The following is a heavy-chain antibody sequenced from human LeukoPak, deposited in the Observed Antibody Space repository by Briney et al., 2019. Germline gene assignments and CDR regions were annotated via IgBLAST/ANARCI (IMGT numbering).Heavy chain of an antibody. Sequence: GESLKISCKTSGYIFTTYWISRVRQMPGKGLEWMGRIDPSDSYTNYSPSFQGHVTISVDKSIGTAYLQWSSLKASDTAMYYCARYASYGTNWFDPWGQGTLVTVSS. CDR2: IDPSDSYT. V-gene: IGHV5-10-1*01. D-gene: IGHD3-16*01. J-gene: IGHJ5*02. CDR3: ARYASYGTNWFDP. CDR1: GYIFTTYW.